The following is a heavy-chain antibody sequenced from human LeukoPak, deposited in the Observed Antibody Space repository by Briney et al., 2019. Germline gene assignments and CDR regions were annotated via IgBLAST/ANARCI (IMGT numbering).Heavy chain of an antibody. CDR1: GGSISSYY. CDR2: IYYSGTT. CDR3: ARGGDYLFDY. V-gene: IGHV4-59*01. Sequence: PSETLSLTCTVSGGSISSYYWSWIRQPPGKGPECIGYIYYSGTTNYNPSLKSRVTISVDTSNNQFSLKLRSVTAADTAVYYCARGGDYLFDYWGQGTLVTVSS. J-gene: IGHJ4*02. D-gene: IGHD4-17*01.